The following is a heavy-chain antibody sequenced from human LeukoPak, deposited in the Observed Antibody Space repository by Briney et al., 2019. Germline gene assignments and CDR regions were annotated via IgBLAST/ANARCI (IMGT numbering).Heavy chain of an antibody. J-gene: IGHJ5*02. Sequence: SETLSLTCTVSGGSISSSSYYWGWIRQPPGKGLEWIGSIYYSGSTYYNPSLKSRVTISVDTSKNQFSLKLSSVTAADTAVYYSARQSPISYNWFDPWGQGTLVTVSS. CDR1: GGSISSSSYY. D-gene: IGHD3-16*02. CDR3: ARQSPISYNWFDP. CDR2: IYYSGST. V-gene: IGHV4-39*01.